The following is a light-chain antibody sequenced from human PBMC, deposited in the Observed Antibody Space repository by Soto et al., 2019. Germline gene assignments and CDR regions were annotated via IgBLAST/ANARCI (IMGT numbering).Light chain of an antibody. V-gene: IGKV3-20*01. CDR1: QSVNSN. CDR2: AAS. CDR3: QQYGSSPWT. J-gene: IGKJ1*01. Sequence: EIVLTQSPAIMSLSPGERATLSSRASQSVNSNLAWYQQKPGQAPRLLIYAASSRATGIPDRFSGSGSGTDFTPTINRLEPEDFAVYYCQQYGSSPWTFGQGTKV.